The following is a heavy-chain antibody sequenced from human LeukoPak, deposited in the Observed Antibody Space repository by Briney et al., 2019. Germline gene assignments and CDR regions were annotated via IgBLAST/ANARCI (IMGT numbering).Heavy chain of an antibody. D-gene: IGHD3-22*01. CDR3: TRFVIVANGLDY. CDR2: IYPGDSDT. Sequence: GESLQISCKGSGYRFTSYWIGWVRQMPGKGLEWMGTIYPGDSDTRYSPSFQGQVTISADKSISTAYLQWSSLKASDTAMYYCTRFVIVANGLDYWGQGTLVTVSS. V-gene: IGHV5-51*01. J-gene: IGHJ4*02. CDR1: GYRFTSYW.